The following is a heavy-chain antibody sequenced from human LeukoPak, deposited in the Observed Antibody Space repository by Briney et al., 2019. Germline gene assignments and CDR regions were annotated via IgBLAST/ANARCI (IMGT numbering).Heavy chain of an antibody. V-gene: IGHV1-2*02. CDR1: GYTLTTYF. J-gene: IGHJ4*02. CDR2: INPNNGGR. D-gene: IGHD3-10*01. Sequence: ASVTVSCRTSGYTLTTYFMHWARQAPGQGLEWMGWINPNNGGRNYAQKFQGRVTMTTDTSINTAYMELSGLRSDDTGVYYCAIDTSGVRFDYWGQGTLVTVSS. CDR3: AIDTSGVRFDY.